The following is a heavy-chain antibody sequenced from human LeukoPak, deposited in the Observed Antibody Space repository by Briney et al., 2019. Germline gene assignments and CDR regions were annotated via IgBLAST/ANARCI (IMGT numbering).Heavy chain of an antibody. D-gene: IGHD3-10*01. Sequence: GGSLRLSCAASGFTFSDAWMSWVRQAPGKGLEWVGRIKTKTEGGTTDYAAPVKGRFSISRDDSKSTLYLQMNSLETEDTAVYYCARGVRGVYYFDYWGQGTLVTVSS. CDR2: IKTKTEGGTT. CDR3: ARGVRGVYYFDY. CDR1: GFTFSDAW. V-gene: IGHV3-15*01. J-gene: IGHJ4*02.